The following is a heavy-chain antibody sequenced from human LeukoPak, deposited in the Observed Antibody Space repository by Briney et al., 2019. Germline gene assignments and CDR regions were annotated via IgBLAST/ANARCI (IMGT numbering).Heavy chain of an antibody. V-gene: IGHV3-48*04. Sequence: GGSLRLSCAASGFTFSSYSMNWVRQAPGKGLEWVSYISSSSSTIYYADSVKGRFTISRDNAKNSLYLQMNSLRAEDTAVYYCARDENEGLIVVVPNWFDPWGQGTLVTVSS. CDR3: ARDENEGLIVVVPNWFDP. CDR2: ISSSSSTI. CDR1: GFTFSSYS. D-gene: IGHD3-22*01. J-gene: IGHJ5*02.